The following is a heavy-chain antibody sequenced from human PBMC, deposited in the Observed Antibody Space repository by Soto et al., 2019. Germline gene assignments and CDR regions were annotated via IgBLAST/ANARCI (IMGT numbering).Heavy chain of an antibody. CDR1: GGTFSSYA. V-gene: IGHV1-69*06. J-gene: IGHJ6*02. Sequence: ASVKVSCKASGGTFSSYAISWVRQAPGQGLEWMGGIIPIFGTANYAQRFQGGVTITADKSTSTAYMELSSLRSEDTAVYYCARDRIAAAGIEGHYYYGMDVWGQGTTVTVSS. D-gene: IGHD6-13*01. CDR3: ARDRIAAAGIEGHYYYGMDV. CDR2: IIPIFGTA.